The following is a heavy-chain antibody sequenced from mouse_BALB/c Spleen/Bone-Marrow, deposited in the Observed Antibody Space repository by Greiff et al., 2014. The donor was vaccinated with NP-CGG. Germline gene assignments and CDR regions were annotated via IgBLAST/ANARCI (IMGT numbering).Heavy chain of an antibody. V-gene: IGHV1-31*01. CDR3: ARWDYYGYALDF. Sequence: EVQVVESGPELVKPGASMKISCKASGYSFTGYTMNWVKQSHGKNLEWIGLINPYNGGSSYNQKFKGKATLTVDKSSSTAYMEPLSLTSEDSAVYYCARWDYYGYALDFWGQGTSVTVSS. CDR2: INPYNGGS. J-gene: IGHJ4*01. CDR1: GYSFTGYT. D-gene: IGHD1-1*01.